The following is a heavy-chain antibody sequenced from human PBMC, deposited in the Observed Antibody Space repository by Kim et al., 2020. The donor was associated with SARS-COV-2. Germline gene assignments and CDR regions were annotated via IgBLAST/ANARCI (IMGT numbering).Heavy chain of an antibody. CDR1: GFTFSSYS. CDR2: ISSISSYI. D-gene: IGHD3-3*01. V-gene: IGHV3-21*01. J-gene: IGHJ5*01. CDR3: ARGGGDFWSGYFPIDS. Sequence: GGSLRLSCAASGFTFSSYSMNWVRQAPGKGLEWVSSISSISSYISYADSVKGRFTISRDNAKNSLYLQMNSLRAEDTAVFYCARGGGDFWSGYFPIDSWGQGTLVTVSS.